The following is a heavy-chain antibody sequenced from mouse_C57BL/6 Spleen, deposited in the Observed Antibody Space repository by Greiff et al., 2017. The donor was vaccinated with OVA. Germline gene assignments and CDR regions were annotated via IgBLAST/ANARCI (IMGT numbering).Heavy chain of an antibody. D-gene: IGHD1-1*01. CDR2: IDPNSGGT. CDR1: GYTFTSYW. J-gene: IGHJ1*03. V-gene: IGHV1-72*01. CDR3: ASSTVVEDWYFDV. Sequence: VQLVESGAELVKPGASVKLSCKASGYTFTSYWMHWVKQRPGRGLEWIGRIDPNSGGTKYNEKFKSKATLTVDKPSSTAYMQLSSLTSEDSAVYYCASSTVVEDWYFDVWGTGTTVTVSS.